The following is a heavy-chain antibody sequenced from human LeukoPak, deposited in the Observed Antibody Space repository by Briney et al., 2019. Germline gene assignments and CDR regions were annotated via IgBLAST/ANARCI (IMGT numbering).Heavy chain of an antibody. Sequence: SVKVSCKASGGTFSSYAISWVRQAPGQGLEWMGGIIPIFGTANYAQKFQGRVTITADESTSTAYMELSSLRSEDTAVYYCARAHDDSSGFGVGAFDIWGQGTMVTVSS. J-gene: IGHJ3*02. CDR2: IIPIFGTA. CDR3: ARAHDDSSGFGVGAFDI. CDR1: GGTFSSYA. D-gene: IGHD3-22*01. V-gene: IGHV1-69*13.